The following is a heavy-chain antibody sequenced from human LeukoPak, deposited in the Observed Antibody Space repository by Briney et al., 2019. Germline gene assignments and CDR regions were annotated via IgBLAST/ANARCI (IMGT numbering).Heavy chain of an antibody. CDR3: ARNRISHHMDV. CDR1: GYSFTNYA. CDR2: INTNTGNP. J-gene: IGHJ6*03. V-gene: IGHV7-4-1*02. D-gene: IGHD2-15*01. Sequence: ASVKVSCKASGYSFTNYAMNWVRQAPGQGLELMGWINTNTGNPTYAQGFTGRFVFSLDTSASTAYLQISSLKAEDTAVYFCARNRISHHMDVWGKGTTVTVSS.